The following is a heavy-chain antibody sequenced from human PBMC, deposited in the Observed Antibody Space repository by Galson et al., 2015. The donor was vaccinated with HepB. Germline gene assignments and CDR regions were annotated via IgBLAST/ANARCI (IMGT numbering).Heavy chain of an antibody. V-gene: IGHV3-30*04. CDR1: GFTFSTYA. D-gene: IGHD2-8*01. Sequence: SLRLSCAASGFTFSTYAMHWVRQAPDKGLEWVALISYDGSNKNYADSVKGRFTISRDNSKNTLYLQMNSLSAEDTSVYYCAREGGGRYYWYYFDYWGPGILVTVSP. J-gene: IGHJ4*02. CDR2: ISYDGSNK. CDR3: AREGGGRYYWYYFDY.